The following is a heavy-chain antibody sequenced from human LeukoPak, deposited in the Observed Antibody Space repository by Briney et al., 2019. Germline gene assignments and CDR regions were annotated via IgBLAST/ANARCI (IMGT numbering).Heavy chain of an antibody. V-gene: IGHV1-2*02. CDR1: GYTFTGYS. CDR3: ARVGCSGGSCYDY. J-gene: IGHJ4*02. D-gene: IGHD2-15*01. CDR2: INPNSGDT. Sequence: KVSXKASGYTFTGYSMHWVRQAPGQGVEWMGWINPNSGDTNYAQKFQGRVTMTRDTSISTAYMEVSRLRSDDTAVYYCARVGCSGGSCYDYWGQGTLVTVSS.